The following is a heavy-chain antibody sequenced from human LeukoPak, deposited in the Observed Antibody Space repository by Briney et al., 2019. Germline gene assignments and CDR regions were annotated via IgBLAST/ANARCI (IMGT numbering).Heavy chain of an antibody. CDR1: GYSTNSAYY. D-gene: IGHD1-26*01. CDR2: IHHSGST. CDR3: ARHSFVGALTREGVHWFDP. J-gene: IGHJ5*02. Sequence: PSETLSLTCTVSGYSTNSAYYWGWIRQPPGKGLEWIGSIHHSGSTYYNPSLNSRFTISVDTSKNQYSLKLSSVTAADTAVYYCARHSFVGALTREGVHWFDPWGQGTLVTVSS. V-gene: IGHV4-38-2*02.